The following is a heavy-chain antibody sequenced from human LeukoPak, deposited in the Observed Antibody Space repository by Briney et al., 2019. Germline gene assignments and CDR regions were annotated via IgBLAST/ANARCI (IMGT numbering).Heavy chain of an antibody. CDR2: ITGGGGGT. J-gene: IGHJ4*02. D-gene: IGHD3-22*01. CDR3: AKQSAYYYDSSPFDY. V-gene: IGHV3-23*01. Sequence: GGSLRLSCAASGFTFSSYAMSWVRQAPGKGLEGVSGITGGGGGTHHADSVRGRFTISRDNSRNTLYLQMSSLRGEDTAVYFCAKQSAYYYDSSPFDYWGQGTLVTVSS. CDR1: GFTFSSYA.